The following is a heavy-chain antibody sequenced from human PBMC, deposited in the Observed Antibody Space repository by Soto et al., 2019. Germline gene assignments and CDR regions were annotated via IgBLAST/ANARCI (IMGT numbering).Heavy chain of an antibody. CDR1: GFSFSSYA. Sequence: GSLRLSCAASGFSFSSYAMSWVRQAPGKGLEWVSSISVSGGSTYYADSVKGRFTISRDNSKNTLYLQMDSLRAEDRAIYYCARKGSSTLYYFDYWGQGTLVTVSS. J-gene: IGHJ4*01. V-gene: IGHV3-23*01. D-gene: IGHD6-6*01. CDR2: ISVSGGST. CDR3: ARKGSSTLYYFDY.